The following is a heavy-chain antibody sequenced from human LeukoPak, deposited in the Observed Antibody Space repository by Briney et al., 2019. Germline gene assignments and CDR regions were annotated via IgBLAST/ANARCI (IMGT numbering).Heavy chain of an antibody. CDR2: INPNSGGT. CDR3: ARAIDSNGYYPRY. J-gene: IGHJ4*02. D-gene: IGHD3-22*01. V-gene: IGHV1-2*02. Sequence: ASVKVSCKASGYTFNGYYIYWVRQAPGQGPEWMGWINPNSGGTQYAQKFQGRVTMTRDTPITTAYMELSSLRSDDTALYYCARAIDSNGYYPRYWGQGTLVTVSS. CDR1: GYTFNGYY.